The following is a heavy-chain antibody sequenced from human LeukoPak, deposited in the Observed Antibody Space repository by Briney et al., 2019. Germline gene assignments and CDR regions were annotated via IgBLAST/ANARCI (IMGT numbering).Heavy chain of an antibody. Sequence: GGSLRLSCAASGFTFSSYSMNWVRQAPGKGLEWVSSIISSSSYIYYADSVRGRFTISRDNAKNSLYLQMNSLRAEDTAVYYCAREMVLWFGESAHHAAYDYWGQGTLVTVSS. CDR1: GFTFSSYS. V-gene: IGHV3-21*01. J-gene: IGHJ4*02. CDR3: AREMVLWFGESAHHAAYDY. D-gene: IGHD3-10*01. CDR2: IISSSSYI.